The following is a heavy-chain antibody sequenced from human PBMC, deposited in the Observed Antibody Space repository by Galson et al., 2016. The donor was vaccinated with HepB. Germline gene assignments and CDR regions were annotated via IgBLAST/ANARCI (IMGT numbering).Heavy chain of an antibody. Sequence: SLRLSCAASGFTFRGYVMNWIRQAPGKGLEWASTISGSGGSTYYADSVKGRFTISRDNSKNTLFLQMDSLRAEDTAVYYCAGDEEVFCRGGSCYPWFYHGMDVWGKGTTVTVSS. CDR3: AGDEEVFCRGGSCYPWFYHGMDV. D-gene: IGHD2-15*01. CDR2: ISGSGGST. J-gene: IGHJ6*04. CDR1: GFTFRGYV. V-gene: IGHV3-23*01.